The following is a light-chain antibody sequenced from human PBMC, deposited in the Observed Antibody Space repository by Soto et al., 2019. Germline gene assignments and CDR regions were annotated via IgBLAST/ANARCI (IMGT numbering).Light chain of an antibody. CDR2: QVT. CDR1: TRDIAGYNY. Sequence: QSVLTQPASVSWSLGQSITISCTGTTRDIAGYNYISWYQQLPGKAPKLMIYQVTIRPSGISNRFSGSKSGNTASLTISGLQAEDEADYYCTSFSSSTSLYVFGTGTKSPS. J-gene: IGLJ1*01. V-gene: IGLV2-14*01. CDR3: TSFSSSTSLYV.